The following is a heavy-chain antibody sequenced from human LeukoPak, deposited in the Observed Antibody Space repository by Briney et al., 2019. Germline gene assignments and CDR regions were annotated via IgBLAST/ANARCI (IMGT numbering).Heavy chain of an antibody. Sequence: SHYXXWIRQPPGKGLEWIGYISYIGSTNYNPSLKSRVTISVDTSKNQFSLRLSSVTAADTAVYYCARDPTTVTKGLDIWGQGTMVTVSS. J-gene: IGHJ3*02. CDR2: ISYIGST. D-gene: IGHD4-17*01. CDR3: ARDPTTVTKGLDI. CDR1: SHY. V-gene: IGHV4-59*11.